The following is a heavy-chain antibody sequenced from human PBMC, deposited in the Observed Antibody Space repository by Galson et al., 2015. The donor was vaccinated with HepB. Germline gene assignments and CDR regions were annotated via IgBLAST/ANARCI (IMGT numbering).Heavy chain of an antibody. Sequence: SVKVSCKAFGYSFITYGISWVRQAPGQGLEWMGWISASTGNTNYAPNLQGRVTITRDTSTSTAYMDLRTLTSDDAAVYYCARGVWGGYVGDYWGQGTLVAVSS. CDR1: GYSFITYG. V-gene: IGHV1-18*01. J-gene: IGHJ4*02. CDR2: ISASTGNT. CDR3: ARGVWGGYVGDY. D-gene: IGHD5-12*01.